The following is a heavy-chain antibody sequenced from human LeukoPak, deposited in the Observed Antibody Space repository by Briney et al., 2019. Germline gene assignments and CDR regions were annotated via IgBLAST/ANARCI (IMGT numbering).Heavy chain of an antibody. Sequence: PSETLSLTCTVSGGSISSGVFSWTWIRQPPGKGLESFGYIYYNGSTFYNPSLNSRITFSLDTSKNQFSLNLSSVTTADTALYYCARGSLWFGDLSHFDYWGQGILVTVSS. J-gene: IGHJ4*02. CDR1: GGSISSGVFS. D-gene: IGHD3-10*01. CDR2: IYYNGST. CDR3: ARGSLWFGDLSHFDY. V-gene: IGHV4-30-4*07.